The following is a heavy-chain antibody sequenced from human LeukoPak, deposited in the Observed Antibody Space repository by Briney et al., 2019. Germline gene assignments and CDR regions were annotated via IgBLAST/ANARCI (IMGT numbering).Heavy chain of an antibody. CDR1: GFTFSSYW. CDR3: TRSRNSGTYIDY. J-gene: IGHJ4*02. Sequence: GGSLRLSCAVSGFTFSSYWMHWVRQAPRQGLVWVSRINSDGSITSYADSVKGRFTISRDNAKNTLYLQVNSLRAEDTALYYCTRSRNSGTYIDYWGQGTLVTVSS. D-gene: IGHD1-26*01. V-gene: IGHV3-74*01. CDR2: INSDGSIT.